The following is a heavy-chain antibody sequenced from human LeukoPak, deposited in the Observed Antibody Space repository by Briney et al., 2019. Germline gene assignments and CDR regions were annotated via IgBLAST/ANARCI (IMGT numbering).Heavy chain of an antibody. Sequence: GGSLRLSCAVSGITFSSNWINWVRQAPGRGLEWVASIKLDGEKYYVDSVKGRFTISRDNAKNSLYLQMNSLRAEDTAVYYCARVLWVQNYYYGMDVWGQGTTVTVSS. CDR3: ARVLWVQNYYYGMDV. V-gene: IGHV3-7*04. J-gene: IGHJ6*02. D-gene: IGHD3-16*01. CDR2: IKLDGEK. CDR1: GITFSSNW.